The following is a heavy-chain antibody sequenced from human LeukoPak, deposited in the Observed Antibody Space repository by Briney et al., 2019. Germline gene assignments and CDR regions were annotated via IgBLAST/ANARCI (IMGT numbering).Heavy chain of an antibody. Sequence: YPGGSLRLSCAASGFTFSNYWMHWVRQAPGKGLVWVARINKDGRTTTYADDVQGRFTMSRDNAKNTVYLQMSSLRADDTAVYYCASEGLGSGWYPIAYWGQGTLVTVSS. CDR1: GFTFSNYW. D-gene: IGHD6-19*01. J-gene: IGHJ4*02. CDR2: INKDGRTT. V-gene: IGHV3-74*01. CDR3: ASEGLGSGWYPIAY.